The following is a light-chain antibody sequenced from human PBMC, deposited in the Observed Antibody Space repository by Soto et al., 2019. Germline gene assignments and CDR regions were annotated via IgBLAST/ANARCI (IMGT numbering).Light chain of an antibody. Sequence: PATMSLSPGERAPLSCRASRSISTYLAWYQQKPGQAPRLLIYEALNRATGIPARFSGSGSGTDFTLTISSLEPEDFAVYYCQHRNNWPLTFGGGTKVEIK. V-gene: IGKV3-11*01. J-gene: IGKJ4*02. CDR2: EAL. CDR3: QHRNNWPLT. CDR1: RSISTY.